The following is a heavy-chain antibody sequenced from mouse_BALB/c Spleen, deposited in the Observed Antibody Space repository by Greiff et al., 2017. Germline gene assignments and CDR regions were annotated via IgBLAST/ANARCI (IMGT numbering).Heavy chain of an antibody. V-gene: IGHV2-2*02. J-gene: IGHJ4*01. CDR3: ASAYYRYGYAMDY. Sequence: VQLQESGPGLVQPSQSLSITCTVSGFSLTSYGVHWVRQSPGKGLEWLGVIWSGGSTDYNAAFISRLSISKDNSKSQVFFKMNSLQANDTAIYYCASAYYRYGYAMDYWGQGTSVTVSS. D-gene: IGHD2-14*01. CDR1: GFSLTSYG. CDR2: IWSGGST.